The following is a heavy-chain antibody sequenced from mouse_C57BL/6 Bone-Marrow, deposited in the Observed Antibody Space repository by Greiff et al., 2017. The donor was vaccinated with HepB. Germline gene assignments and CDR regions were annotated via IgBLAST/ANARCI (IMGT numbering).Heavy chain of an antibody. J-gene: IGHJ3*01. Sequence: EVKVVESGGGLVQPGGSLKLSCAASGFTFSDYYMYWVRQTPEKRLEWVAYISNGGGSTYYPDTVKGRFTISRDNAKNTLYLQMSRLKSEDTAMYYCARRELYYGYAWFAYWGQGTLVTVSA. CDR3: ARRELYYGYAWFAY. CDR1: GFTFSDYY. CDR2: ISNGGGST. V-gene: IGHV5-12*01. D-gene: IGHD2-2*01.